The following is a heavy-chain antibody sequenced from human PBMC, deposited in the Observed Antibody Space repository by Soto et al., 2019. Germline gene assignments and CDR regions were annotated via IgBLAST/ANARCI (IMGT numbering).Heavy chain of an antibody. CDR3: ARATGADKEDY. V-gene: IGHV3-7*04. CDR1: GFIFSSYW. Sequence: EVQLVESGGGLVQPGGSLRLSCSASGFIFSSYWMSSLRQAPGKGLEWVASMNEYGSERYYVDSVKGRFTISRDNAKNSVYQQMNSLRAEDTAVYYCARATGADKEDYWGQGTLVTVSS. CDR2: MNEYGSER. J-gene: IGHJ4*02. D-gene: IGHD3-10*01.